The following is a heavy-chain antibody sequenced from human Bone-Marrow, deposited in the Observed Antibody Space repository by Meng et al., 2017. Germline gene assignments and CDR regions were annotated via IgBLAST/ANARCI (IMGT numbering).Heavy chain of an antibody. CDR2: ISAYNGNT. J-gene: IGHJ3*02. D-gene: IGHD3-22*01. CDR1: GYTFTSYG. V-gene: IGHV1-18*01. CDR3: ATNTYYYDSSGYCGTACNDAFDI. Sequence: ASVKVSCKASGYTFTSYGISWVRQAPGQGLEWMGWISAYNGNTNYAQKLQGRVTMTTDTSTSTAYMELRSLRSDDTAVYYCATNTYYYDSSGYCGTACNDAFDIWGQGTMVTVSS.